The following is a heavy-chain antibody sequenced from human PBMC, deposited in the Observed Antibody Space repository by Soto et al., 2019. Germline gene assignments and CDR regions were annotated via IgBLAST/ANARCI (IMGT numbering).Heavy chain of an antibody. Sequence: RGGSLRLSCAASGFTFISYAMSFCRHAPFKGLEWVSAISGSGGSTYYADSVKGRFTISRDNSKNTLYLQMNSLRAEDTAVYYCAKDPPGRERSFDYWGQGTLVTVSS. J-gene: IGHJ4*02. CDR2: ISGSGGST. D-gene: IGHD1-26*01. V-gene: IGHV3-23*01. CDR1: GFTFISYA. CDR3: AKDPPGRERSFDY.